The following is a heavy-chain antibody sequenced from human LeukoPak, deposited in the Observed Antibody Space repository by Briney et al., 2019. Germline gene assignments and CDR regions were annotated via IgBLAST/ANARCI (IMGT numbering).Heavy chain of an antibody. CDR2: IYYTGTT. D-gene: IGHD4-11*01. CDR3: ARGATYGNYVFAYSYYYMDV. J-gene: IGHJ6*03. Sequence: SETLSLTCTVSGGSISSIDYYWGWIRQPPGKGLEWIGSIYYTGTTFYNPSLKSRVTMSVDTSKNQFSLKLSPVTAADTAVYYCARGATYGNYVFAYSYYYMDVWGKGTTVTVSS. CDR1: GGSISSIDYY. V-gene: IGHV4-39*01.